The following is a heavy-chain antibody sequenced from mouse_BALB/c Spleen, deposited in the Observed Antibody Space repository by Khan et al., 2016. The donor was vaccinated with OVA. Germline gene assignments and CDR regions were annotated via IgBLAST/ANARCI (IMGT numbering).Heavy chain of an antibody. CDR3: AINTHTITTVMDY. Sequence: QVQLKQSGPGLVAPSQSLSITCTVSGFSLTSYGVHWVRQPPGKGLEWLVVIWSDGKTTYNSTLKSRLSISKDNSTSQVFLKMNSLQLDDTAMYYSAINTHTITTVMDYWGQGTSGTVSS. CDR2: IWSDGKT. D-gene: IGHD2-4*01. V-gene: IGHV2-6*02. J-gene: IGHJ4*01. CDR1: GFSLTSYG.